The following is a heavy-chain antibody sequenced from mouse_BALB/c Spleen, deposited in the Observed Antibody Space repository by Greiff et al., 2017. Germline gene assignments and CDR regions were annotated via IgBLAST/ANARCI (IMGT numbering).Heavy chain of an antibody. CDR1: GFTFSDYY. CDR2: ISDGGSYT. D-gene: IGHD2-1*01. J-gene: IGHJ4*01. V-gene: IGHV5-4*02. Sequence: EVKLMESGGGLVQPGGSRKLSCAASGFTFSDYYMYWVRQTPEKRLEWVATISDGGSYTYYPDSVKGRFTISRDNAKNNLYLQMSSLKSEDTAMYYCAREYYGNYYAMDYWGQGTSVTVSS. CDR3: AREYYGNYYAMDY.